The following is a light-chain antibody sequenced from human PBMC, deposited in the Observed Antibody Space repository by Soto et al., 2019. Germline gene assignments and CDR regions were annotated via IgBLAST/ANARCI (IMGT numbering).Light chain of an antibody. V-gene: IGKV3-11*01. J-gene: IGKJ1*01. Sequence: VMTQSPATLSSFPGDRVTLSCRASQYINTRLAWYQHRPGQAPRLLIYQNSLRAAGIPDRFSASGSGTDFNLTISDVQPEDFALYYCHKRQSWPRTCGQGTKVDIK. CDR2: QNS. CDR1: QYINTR. CDR3: HKRQSWPRT.